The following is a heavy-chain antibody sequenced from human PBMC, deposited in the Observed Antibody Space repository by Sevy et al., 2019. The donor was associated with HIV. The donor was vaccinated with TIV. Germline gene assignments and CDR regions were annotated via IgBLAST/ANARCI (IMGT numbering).Heavy chain of an antibody. CDR3: SSQRSIAVAGDYFDY. D-gene: IGHD6-19*01. Sequence: GESLKISCAASGFNFSGSTMYWVRQASGKGLEWVGRIRRKVNIYATAYAASVKGRFTISRDDSKNTAYLQMNGLKTEETAMYYCSSQRSIAVAGDYFDYWGQGTLVTVSS. J-gene: IGHJ4*02. V-gene: IGHV3-73*01. CDR1: GFNFSGST. CDR2: IRRKVNIYAT.